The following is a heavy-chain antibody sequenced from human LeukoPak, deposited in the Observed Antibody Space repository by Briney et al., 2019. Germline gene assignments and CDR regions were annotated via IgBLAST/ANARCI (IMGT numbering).Heavy chain of an antibody. CDR2: IRGSGETT. J-gene: IGHJ3*02. V-gene: IGHV3-23*01. CDR1: GFPFSAYA. Sequence: GGSLRLSCVASGFPFSAYAMSWVRQAPGKGLEWVSGIRGSGETTYYAESVKGRFIIQRDNSKNTLYLQMNSLRAEDTAVYYCARVRFLEWAPAFDIWGQGTMVTVSS. CDR3: ARVRFLEWAPAFDI. D-gene: IGHD3-3*01.